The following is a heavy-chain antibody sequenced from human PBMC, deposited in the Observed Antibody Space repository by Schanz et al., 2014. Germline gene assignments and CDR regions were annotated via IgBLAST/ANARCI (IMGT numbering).Heavy chain of an antibody. D-gene: IGHD3-10*01. CDR2: IYNSGKT. Sequence: QVQLQESGPALVKPSETLSLTCTVSGGSISSAYWSWIRQPAGKGLEWIGRIYNSGKTNYNPSLESRVSMSVDTSKKQLSLKLRSVSAADTAVYYCARVVLGGDAFDIWGQGTMVTVSS. CDR3: ARVVLGGDAFDI. J-gene: IGHJ3*02. V-gene: IGHV4-4*07. CDR1: GGSISSAY.